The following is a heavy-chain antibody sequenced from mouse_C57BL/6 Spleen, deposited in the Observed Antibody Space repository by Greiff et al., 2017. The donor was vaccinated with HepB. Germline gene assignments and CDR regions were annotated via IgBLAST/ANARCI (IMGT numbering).Heavy chain of an antibody. CDR2: INPNNGGT. CDR1: GYTFTDYY. J-gene: IGHJ3*01. Sequence: VQLKQSGPELVKPGASVKISCKASGYTFTDYYMNWVKQSHGKSLEWIGDINPNNGGTSYNQKFKGKATLTVDKSSSTAYMELRSLTSEDSAVYYCAKDYDYDAWFAYWGQGTLVTVSA. D-gene: IGHD2-4*01. V-gene: IGHV1-26*01. CDR3: AKDYDYDAWFAY.